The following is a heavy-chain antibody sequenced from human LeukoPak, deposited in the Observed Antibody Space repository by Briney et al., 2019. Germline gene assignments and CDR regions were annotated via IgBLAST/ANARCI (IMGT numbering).Heavy chain of an antibody. CDR1: GFTFSTCG. D-gene: IGHD2-2*01. Sequence: PGGSLRLSCAASGFTFSTCGMHWVRQAPGQGLEWVAFIRYHRNDKYYADSVKGRFTISRDNPENTLYLQMNDLRTEDTAVYYCTKSPASWKFDGWGQGTLVTVSS. CDR3: TKSPASWKFDG. V-gene: IGHV3-30*02. CDR2: IRYHRNDK. J-gene: IGHJ4*02.